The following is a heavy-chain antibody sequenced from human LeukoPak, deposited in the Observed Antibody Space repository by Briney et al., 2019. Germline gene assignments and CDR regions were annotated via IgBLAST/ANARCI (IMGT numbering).Heavy chain of an antibody. CDR3: AKDGLYDSSGYHSSDVWYFDL. V-gene: IGHV3-9*01. CDR2: ISWNSGSI. J-gene: IGHJ2*01. D-gene: IGHD3-22*01. CDR1: GFTFDDYA. Sequence: GGSLRLSCAASGFTFDDYAMHWVRQAPGKGLEWVSGISWNSGSIGYADSVKGRFTISRDNAKNSLYLQMNSLRAEDTALYYCAKDGLYDSSGYHSSDVWYFDLWGRGTLVTVSS.